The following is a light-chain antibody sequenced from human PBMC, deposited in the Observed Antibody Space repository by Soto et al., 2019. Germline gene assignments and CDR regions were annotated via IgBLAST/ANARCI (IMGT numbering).Light chain of an antibody. CDR3: QQAHSFPVT. V-gene: IGKV1-12*01. Sequence: DIPMTQSPSSVSAAVGDRVTITCRASQGISSWLAWYQQQPGRAPKLLIYAASTLQRGVPSRFSGSGSGTDFSLTISSRQPEDFATYYCQQAHSFPVTFGQGTRLEI. J-gene: IGKJ5*01. CDR2: AAS. CDR1: QGISSW.